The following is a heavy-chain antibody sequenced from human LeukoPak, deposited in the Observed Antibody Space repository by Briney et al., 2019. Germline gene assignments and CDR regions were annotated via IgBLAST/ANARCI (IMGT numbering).Heavy chain of an antibody. D-gene: IGHD3-10*01. CDR2: IYYSGTT. V-gene: IGHV4-30-4*01. CDR3: ASGSVTTLLFDF. J-gene: IGHJ4*02. Sequence: SQTLSLTCTVSGGSVSSGDYYWSWIRQPPGKGLEWIGYIYYSGTTDYNPSLKSRLTISVDTSKNQFSLKLSSVTGADTAVYYCASGSVTTLLFDFWGQGTLVTVSS. CDR1: GGSVSSGDYY.